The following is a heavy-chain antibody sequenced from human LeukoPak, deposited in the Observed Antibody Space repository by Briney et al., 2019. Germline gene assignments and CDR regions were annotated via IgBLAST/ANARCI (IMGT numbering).Heavy chain of an antibody. CDR3: ARQNSGYDLGPFVY. D-gene: IGHD5-12*01. Sequence: SETLSLTCIVSGGSISSYYWSCTRQPPGKGLEWIAYISYSGSTNYNPSLRSRVTISLDTSKNHFSLKLSSVTAADTAVYYCARQNSGYDLGPFVYWGQGILVIVSS. V-gene: IGHV4-59*08. CDR2: ISYSGST. J-gene: IGHJ4*02. CDR1: GGSISSYY.